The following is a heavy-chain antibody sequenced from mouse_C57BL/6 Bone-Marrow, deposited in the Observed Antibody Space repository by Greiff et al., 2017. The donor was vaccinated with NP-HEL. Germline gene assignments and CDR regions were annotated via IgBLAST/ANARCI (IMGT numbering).Heavy chain of an antibody. CDR3: ARPKMDY. Sequence: EVMLVESGGELVKPGGSLKLSCAASGFTFSSYGMSWVRQTPDKRLEWVATISSGGSYTYYPDSVKGRFTISRDNAKNTLYLQMSSLKSEDTAMYYCARPKMDYWGQGTSVTVSS. CDR1: GFTFSSYG. J-gene: IGHJ4*01. V-gene: IGHV5-6*01. CDR2: ISSGGSYT.